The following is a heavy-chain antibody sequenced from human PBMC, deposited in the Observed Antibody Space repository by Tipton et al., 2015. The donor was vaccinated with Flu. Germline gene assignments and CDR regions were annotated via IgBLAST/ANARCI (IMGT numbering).Heavy chain of an antibody. Sequence: TLSLTCSVSGSSIGGSYCWGWIRQPPRKGLQWIGNICPGSMYYNPSLKSRLTLSLDTSRIQFSLRLTSVTAADMAVYYCARRDFSNYVSDPKNWFDRWGQGILVTVSS. CDR3: ARRDFSNYVSDPKNWFDR. D-gene: IGHD4-11*01. J-gene: IGHJ5*02. CDR2: ICPGSM. V-gene: IGHV4-38-2*01. CDR1: GSSIGGSYC.